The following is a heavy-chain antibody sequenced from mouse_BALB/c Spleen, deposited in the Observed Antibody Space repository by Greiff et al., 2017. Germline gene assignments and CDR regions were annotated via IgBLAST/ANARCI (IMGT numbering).Heavy chain of an antibody. D-gene: IGHD1-1*01. Sequence: VQLVESGPGLVAPSQSLSITCTVSGFSLTSYGVHWVRQPPGKGLEWLGVIWAGGSTNYNSALMSRLSISKDNSKSQVFLKMNSLQTDDTAMYYCARDYYGSSWYFDVWGAGTTVTVSS. CDR1: GFSLTSYG. CDR3: ARDYYGSSWYFDV. CDR2: IWAGGST. J-gene: IGHJ1*01. V-gene: IGHV2-9*02.